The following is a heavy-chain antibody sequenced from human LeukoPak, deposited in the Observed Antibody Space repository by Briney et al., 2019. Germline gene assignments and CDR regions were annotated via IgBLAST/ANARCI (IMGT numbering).Heavy chain of an antibody. Sequence: PSETLSLTCTVSGYSISSGHYWGWIRQPPGKGLEWIGSMYHSGSTYYNPPLKSRVTMSEDTSKNQFSLKLRSVTAADTAVYYCARTTEGGYSYGYFYYYYMDVWGKGTTVTISS. D-gene: IGHD5-18*01. CDR2: MYHSGST. V-gene: IGHV4-38-2*02. CDR1: GYSISSGHY. CDR3: ARTTEGGYSYGYFYYYYMDV. J-gene: IGHJ6*03.